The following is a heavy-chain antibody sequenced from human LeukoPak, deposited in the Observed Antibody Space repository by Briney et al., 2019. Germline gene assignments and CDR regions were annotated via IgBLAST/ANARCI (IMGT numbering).Heavy chain of an antibody. J-gene: IGHJ6*04. CDR3: ARDAGYSDNLHCHAYLSI. V-gene: IGHV3-21*01. CDR2: MDASSTYI. CDR1: GYFFGGYS. Sequence: GGSLRLSYAACGYFFGGYSMEGVRHAPGKGLEWGSSMDASSTYIYCADSVRGRFTISRDNNKNSLYLQMDSLRAEATAVYYCARDAGYSDNLHCHAYLSIWGKGTPVTVSS. D-gene: IGHD2-15*01.